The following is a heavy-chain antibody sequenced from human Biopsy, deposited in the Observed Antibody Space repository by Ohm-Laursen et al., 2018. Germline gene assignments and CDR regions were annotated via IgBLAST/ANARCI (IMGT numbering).Heavy chain of an antibody. D-gene: IGHD2/OR15-2a*01. CDR1: GGSFTGHY. CDR2: ISYTGYT. CDR3: ARGSNEFGDQYFPR. J-gene: IGHJ4*02. Sequence: TLSLTCTVSGGSFTGHYWSWIRQPPGQGLEWIGHISYTGYTSYNASLKSRFTISVDTSKNHFSLRLSSLTAADTAVYYCARGSNEFGDQYFPRRGQGTLLTVSS. V-gene: IGHV4-59*11.